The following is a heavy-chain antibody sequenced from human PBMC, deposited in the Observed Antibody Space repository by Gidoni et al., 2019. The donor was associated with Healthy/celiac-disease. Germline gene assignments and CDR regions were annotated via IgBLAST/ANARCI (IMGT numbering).Heavy chain of an antibody. J-gene: IGHJ4*02. Sequence: QVQLQESGPGLVKPSQTLSLTCTVSGGSISSGGYDWSWIRQHPGKGLEWIGYIYYSGSTYYNPSLKSRVTISVDTSKNQFSLKLSSVTAADTAVYYCARYSDSSGYYLDYWGQGTLVTVSS. CDR3: ARYSDSSGYYLDY. CDR1: GGSISSGGYD. CDR2: IYYSGST. D-gene: IGHD3-22*01. V-gene: IGHV4-31*03.